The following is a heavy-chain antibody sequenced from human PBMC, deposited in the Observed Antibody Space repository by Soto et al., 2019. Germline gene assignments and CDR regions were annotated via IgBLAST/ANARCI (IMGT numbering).Heavy chain of an antibody. Sequence: PGGSLRLSCAASGFTFSDYYMNWIRQAPGKGLEWISYISSSSNTIYYADSVKGRFTISRDNAKKSLYLQMNSLRAEDTAVYYCARGRGYMDVWGKGTKVTVSS. CDR2: ISSSSNTI. CDR1: GFTFSDYY. J-gene: IGHJ6*03. D-gene: IGHD3-10*01. V-gene: IGHV3-11*01. CDR3: ARGRGYMDV.